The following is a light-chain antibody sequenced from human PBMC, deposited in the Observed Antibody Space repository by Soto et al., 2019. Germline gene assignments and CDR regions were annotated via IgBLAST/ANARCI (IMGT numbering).Light chain of an antibody. CDR3: QKYNSAPWT. CDR2: LAT. CDR1: QGISYN. V-gene: IGKV1-27*01. Sequence: DIQMTQSPSSLSASVGDRVTITCRASQGISYNLAWFQQKPGRVPKLLIYLATTLQSGVPSRFSGRGSGTDFTLTISSLQPEDVATYYCQKYNSAPWTFGQGTRVEI. J-gene: IGKJ1*01.